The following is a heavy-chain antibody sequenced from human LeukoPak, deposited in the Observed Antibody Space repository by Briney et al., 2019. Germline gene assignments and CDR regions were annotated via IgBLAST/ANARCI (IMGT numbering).Heavy chain of an antibody. CDR3: GRHLHCSTTSCLYYFDS. J-gene: IGHJ4*02. D-gene: IGHD2-2*01. V-gene: IGHV4-59*08. CDR1: GGSISNYY. Sequence: SETLSLTCTVSGGSISNYYWSWIRQPPGKGLEWIGEIYHSGSTNYNPSLKSRVTISVDKSKNQFSLKLSSVTAADTAVYYCGRHLHCSTTSCLYYFDSWGPGTLVTVSS. CDR2: IYHSGST.